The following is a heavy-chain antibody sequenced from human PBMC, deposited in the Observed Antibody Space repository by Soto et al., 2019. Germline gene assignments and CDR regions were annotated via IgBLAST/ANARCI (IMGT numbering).Heavy chain of an antibody. CDR3: ARFGEVGLGSYYSAPYGMDV. CDR1: GGTFSSYA. D-gene: IGHD3-10*01. Sequence: QLQLVQSGAEVKKPGSSVKVSCKASGGTFSSYAISWVRQAPGQGLEWMGGIIPIFGTANYAQKFQGRVTITADKSTSTAYMELSSLRSEDTAVYYCARFGEVGLGSYYSAPYGMDVWGQGTTVTVSS. V-gene: IGHV1-69*06. J-gene: IGHJ6*02. CDR2: IIPIFGTA.